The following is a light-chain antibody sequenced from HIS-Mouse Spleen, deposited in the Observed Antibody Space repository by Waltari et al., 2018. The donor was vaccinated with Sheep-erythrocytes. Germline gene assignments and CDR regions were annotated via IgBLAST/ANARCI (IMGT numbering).Light chain of an antibody. CDR2: EVS. CDR3: SSYAGSNNWV. J-gene: IGLJ3*02. CDR1: TSDVGGSNY. V-gene: IGLV2-8*01. Sequence: QSALTQPPSASGPPGQSVTISCTGTTSDVGGSNYVSWYQQHPGKAPKLMIYEVSKRPSGVPDRFSGSKSGNTASLTVSGLQAEDEADYYCSSYAGSNNWVFGGGTKLTVL.